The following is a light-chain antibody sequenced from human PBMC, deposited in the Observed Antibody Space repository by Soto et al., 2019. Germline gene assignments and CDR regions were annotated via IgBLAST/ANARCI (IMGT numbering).Light chain of an antibody. CDR3: CSYAGAYNLV. Sequence: QSVLTQPRSVSGSPGQSVTISCTGTSSDVGGYTFVSWYQQYPDKAPKLIIYDVNKRPSGVPDRFSGSKSGNTASLTISGLQAEDEADYYCCSYAGAYNLVFGGGTKVTVL. V-gene: IGLV2-11*01. CDR2: DVN. J-gene: IGLJ2*01. CDR1: SSDVGGYTF.